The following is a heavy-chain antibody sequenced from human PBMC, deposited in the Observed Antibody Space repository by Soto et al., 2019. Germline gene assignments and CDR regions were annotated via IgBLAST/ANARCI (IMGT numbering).Heavy chain of an antibody. J-gene: IGHJ6*02. Sequence: GGSLRLSCAASGFTFSSYAMSWVRQAPGKGLEWVSAISGSGGSTYYADSVKGRFTISRDNSKNTLYLQMNSLRAEDTAVYYCAKSCYGSESLDGMDVWGQGTTVTVSS. CDR1: GFTFSSYA. D-gene: IGHD3-10*01. CDR3: AKSCYGSESLDGMDV. CDR2: ISGSGGST. V-gene: IGHV3-23*01.